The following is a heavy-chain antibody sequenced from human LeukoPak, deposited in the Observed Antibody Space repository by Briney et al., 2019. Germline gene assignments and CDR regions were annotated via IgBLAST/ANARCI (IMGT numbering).Heavy chain of an antibody. V-gene: IGHV4-39*01. CDR2: IYYSGST. CDR3: ARTAQWLVRGGRYYFDY. Sequence: SETLSLTCTVSGGSISSNNYYWGWIRQPPGKGLEWIGSIYYSGSTYYNPSLKSRVTISVDTSKNQFSLKLSSVTAADTAVYYCARTAQWLVRGGRYYFDYWGQGTVVTVSS. D-gene: IGHD6-19*01. J-gene: IGHJ4*02. CDR1: GGSISSNNYY.